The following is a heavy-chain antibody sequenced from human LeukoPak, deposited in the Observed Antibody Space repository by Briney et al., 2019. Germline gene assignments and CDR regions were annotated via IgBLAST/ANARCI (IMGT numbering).Heavy chain of an antibody. CDR1: GFTFSSYS. D-gene: IGHD3-22*01. V-gene: IGHV3-48*01. J-gene: IGHJ3*02. CDR2: ISSSSSTI. CDR3: ARDLPTYYYDSSGPKDAFDI. Sequence: GGSLSLSCAASGFTFSSYSMNWVRPAPGGGLEWVSYISSSSSTIYHADSVKGRFTISRDSAKNSLYLQMNSLRAEDTAVYYCARDLPTYYYDSSGPKDAFDIWGQGTMVTVSS.